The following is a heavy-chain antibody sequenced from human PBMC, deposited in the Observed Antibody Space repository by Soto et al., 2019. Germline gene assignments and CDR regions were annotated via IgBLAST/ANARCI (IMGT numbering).Heavy chain of an antibody. V-gene: IGHV3-30*03. J-gene: IGHJ4*02. CDR1: GFTFSSYG. CDR3: AGPHSSGWYYFDY. Sequence: GGSLRLSCAASGFTFSSYGMHWVRQAPGKGLEWVAVISYDGSNKYYADSVKGRFTISRDNSKNTLYLQMNSLRAEDTAVYYCAGPHSSGWYYFDYWGQGTLVTVSS. CDR2: ISYDGSNK. D-gene: IGHD6-19*01.